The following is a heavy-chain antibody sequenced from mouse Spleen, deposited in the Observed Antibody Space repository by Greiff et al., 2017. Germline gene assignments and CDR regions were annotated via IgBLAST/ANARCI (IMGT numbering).Heavy chain of an antibody. Sequence: VQLQQPGAELVMPGASVKLSCKASGYTFTSYWMHWVKQRPGQGLEWIGEIDPSDSYTNYNQKFKGKATLTVDKSSSTAYMQLSSLTSEDSAVYYCARARATEAWFAYWGQGTLVTVSA. D-gene: IGHD3-1*01. J-gene: IGHJ3*01. CDR2: IDPSDSYT. V-gene: IGHV1-69*01. CDR3: ARARATEAWFAY. CDR1: GYTFTSYW.